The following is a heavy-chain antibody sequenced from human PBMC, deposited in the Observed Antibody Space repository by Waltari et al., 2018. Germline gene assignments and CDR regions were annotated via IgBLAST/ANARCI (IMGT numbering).Heavy chain of an antibody. CDR3: ARTRSVVVPAAIPPYNWFDP. CDR2: IYHSGST. V-gene: IGHV4-38-2*01. D-gene: IGHD2-2*01. CDR1: GYSISSGYY. J-gene: IGHJ5*02. Sequence: QVQLQESGPGLVKPSETLSLTCAVSGYSISSGYYWGWIRQPPGKGLEWIGSIYHSGSTYYNPSLKSRVTISVDTSKNQFSLKLSSVTAADTAVYYCARTRSVVVPAAIPPYNWFDPWGQGTLVTVSS.